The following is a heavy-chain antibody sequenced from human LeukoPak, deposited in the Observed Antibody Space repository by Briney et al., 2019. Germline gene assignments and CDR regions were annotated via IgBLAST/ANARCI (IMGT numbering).Heavy chain of an antibody. CDR3: ARPKTSIGDIDY. CDR1: GHPLSHRHYY. J-gene: IGHJ4*02. D-gene: IGHD3-10*01. Sequence: SETLSLTCTLSGHPLSHRHYYWRWIRQPPGKGLEWIGSIFYSGSTYYNPSLKSRITISVDTSKNQFSLKLSSVTAADTAVYYCARPKTSIGDIDYWGQGTLVTVSS. CDR2: IFYSGST. V-gene: IGHV4-39*01.